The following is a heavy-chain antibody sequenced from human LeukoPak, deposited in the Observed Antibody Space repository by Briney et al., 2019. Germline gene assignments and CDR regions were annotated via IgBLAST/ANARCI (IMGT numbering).Heavy chain of an antibody. CDR3: ARHSADLSGRFDY. V-gene: IGHV4-34*01. CDR1: GGSFSGYY. CDR2: INHSGST. Sequence: PSETLSLTCAVYGGSFSGYYWSWIRQPPGKGLEWIGEINHSGSTNYNPSLKSRVTISVDTSKNQFSLKLSSVTAADTAVYYCARHSADLSGRFDYWGQGTLVTVSS. J-gene: IGHJ4*02. D-gene: IGHD6-19*01.